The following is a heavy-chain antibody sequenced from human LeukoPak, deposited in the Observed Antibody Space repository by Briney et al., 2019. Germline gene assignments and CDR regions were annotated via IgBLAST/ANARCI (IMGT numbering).Heavy chain of an antibody. V-gene: IGHV4-4*07. CDR1: GGSISNYY. Sequence: SETLSLTCTVSGGSISNYYWTWIRQPADKGLEYIGRIFARGSTKYNPSLNPSLMSRVTMSTDTSKNRFSLKLSSVTAADTAVYYCARHKSGFDWSLRYWGQGTLVTVSS. CDR2: IFARGST. CDR3: ARHKSGFDWSLRY. D-gene: IGHD3-9*01. J-gene: IGHJ4*02.